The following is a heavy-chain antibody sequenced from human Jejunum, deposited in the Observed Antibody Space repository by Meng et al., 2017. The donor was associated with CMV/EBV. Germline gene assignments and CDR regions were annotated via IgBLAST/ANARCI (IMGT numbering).Heavy chain of an antibody. CDR2: IYKSGST. Sequence: HQHLPVSAPDRVKTPETLSRTCTVSGGSISSSYHHWGWIRQSPGKGLEWIGSIYKSGSTTYNPSLKSRVTMSVDTSKNQFSLKMTSVTAADTAVYYCARDQVAGTLLGKFDYWGQGTLVTVSS. CDR3: ARDQVAGTLLGKFDY. V-gene: IGHV4-39*07. J-gene: IGHJ4*02. CDR1: GGSISSSYHH. D-gene: IGHD3-10*01.